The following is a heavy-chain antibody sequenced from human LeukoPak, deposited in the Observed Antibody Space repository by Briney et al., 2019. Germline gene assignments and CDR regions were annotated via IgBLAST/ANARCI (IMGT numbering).Heavy chain of an antibody. D-gene: IGHD3-10*01. Sequence: SETLSLTCAVSGGSISSSNWWSWVRQPPGKGLEWIGSIYYSGSTYYNPSLKSRVTISVDTSKNQFSLKLSSVTAADTAVYYCARRVRGTYYFDYWGQGTLVTVSS. CDR1: GGSISSSNW. V-gene: IGHV4-4*02. CDR2: IYYSGST. CDR3: ARRVRGTYYFDY. J-gene: IGHJ4*02.